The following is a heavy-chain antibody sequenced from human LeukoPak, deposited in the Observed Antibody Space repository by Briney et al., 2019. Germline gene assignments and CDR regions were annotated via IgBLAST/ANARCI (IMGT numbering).Heavy chain of an antibody. V-gene: IGHV1-2*02. J-gene: IGHJ4*02. CDR1: GYTFTGYY. CDR2: INPNSGGT. CDR3: ARGTRAVIVVVTAFDFDY. Sequence: ASVKVSCKASGYTFTGYYMHWVRQAPGQGLEWMGWINPNSGGTNYAQKFQGRVTMTRDTSISTAYMELSRLRSDDTAVYYCARGTRAVIVVVTAFDFDYWGQGTLVAVSS. D-gene: IGHD2-21*02.